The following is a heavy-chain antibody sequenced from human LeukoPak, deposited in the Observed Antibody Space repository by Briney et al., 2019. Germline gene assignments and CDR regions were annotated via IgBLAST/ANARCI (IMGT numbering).Heavy chain of an antibody. CDR1: GGTFSSYA. CDR3: GRGLQHYYYYYMDV. Sequence: SVKVSCKASGGTFSSYAISWVRQAPGQGLEWMGGIISIFGTANYAQKFQGRVTITTDESTSTAYMELSSLRSEDTAVYYCGRGLQHYYYYYMDVWGKGTTVTVSS. CDR2: IISIFGTA. D-gene: IGHD5-24*01. V-gene: IGHV1-69*05. J-gene: IGHJ6*03.